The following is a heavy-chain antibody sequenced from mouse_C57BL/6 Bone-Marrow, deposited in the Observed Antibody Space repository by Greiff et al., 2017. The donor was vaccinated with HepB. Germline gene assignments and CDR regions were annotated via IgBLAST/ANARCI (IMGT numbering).Heavy chain of an antibody. Sequence: EVQLQQSGPELVKPGASVKISCKASGYTFTDYYMNWVKQSHGKSLEWIGDINPNNGGTSYNQKFKGKATLTVDKSSSTAYMELRSLTSEDSAVYYCATYHPKGFAYWGQGTLVTVSA. CDR3: ATYHPKGFAY. CDR2: INPNNGGT. J-gene: IGHJ3*01. V-gene: IGHV1-26*01. CDR1: GYTFTDYY. D-gene: IGHD6-5*01.